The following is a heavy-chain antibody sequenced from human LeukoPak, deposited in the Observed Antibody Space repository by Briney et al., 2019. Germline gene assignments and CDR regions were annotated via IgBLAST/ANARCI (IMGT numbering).Heavy chain of an antibody. CDR2: IYTSGST. V-gene: IGHV4-61*02. J-gene: IGHJ4*02. CDR1: GGSISSGSYY. CDR3: ATSGSYYEY. D-gene: IGHD1-26*01. Sequence: SETLSLTCTVSGGSISSGSYYWSWIRQPAGKEPEWIGRIYTSGSTNYNPSLKSRVTISVDTSKNQFSLKLSSVTAADTAVYYCATSGSYYEYWGQGTLVTVSS.